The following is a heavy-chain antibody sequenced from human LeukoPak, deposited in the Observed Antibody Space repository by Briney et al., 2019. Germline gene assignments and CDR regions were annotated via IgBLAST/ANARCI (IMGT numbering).Heavy chain of an antibody. CDR2: FNPSGSST. D-gene: IGHD1-26*01. Sequence: ASVKVSCKASGYTFTSFYMHWVRQAPGQGLEGMGIFNPSGSSTTYAQKFQGRVTMTRDTSTSIVYMELSSLGSEDTAVYYCARAGENYYDFYYWGQGTLVTVSS. V-gene: IGHV1-46*01. CDR1: GYTFTSFY. CDR3: ARAGENYYDFYY. J-gene: IGHJ4*02.